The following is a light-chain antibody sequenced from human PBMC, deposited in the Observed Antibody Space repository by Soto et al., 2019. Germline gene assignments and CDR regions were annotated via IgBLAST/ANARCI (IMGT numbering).Light chain of an antibody. CDR1: QSVSSCY. Sequence: EIVLTQSPGTLSLSPGERATLSCLASQSVSSCYLAWYQQKPGQPPRLLIYGASSRATGIPARFSGSGSGTEFTLTISRLEPEDFAVFFCQQYGTSEIIFGQGTKVDI. CDR2: GAS. V-gene: IGKV3-20*01. J-gene: IGKJ1*01. CDR3: QQYGTSEII.